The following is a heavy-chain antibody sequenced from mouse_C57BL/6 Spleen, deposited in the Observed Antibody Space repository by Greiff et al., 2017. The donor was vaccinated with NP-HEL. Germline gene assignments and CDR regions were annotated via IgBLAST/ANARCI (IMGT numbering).Heavy chain of an antibody. CDR3: ARGSNYGSSYYFDY. CDR2: IYPGDGDT. Sequence: VQRVESGPELVKPGASVKISCKASGYAFSSSWMNWVKQRPGKGLEWIGRIYPGDGDTNYNGKFKGKATLTADKSSSTAYMQLSSLTSEDSAVYFGARGSNYGSSYYFDYWGQGTTLTVSS. J-gene: IGHJ2*01. V-gene: IGHV1-82*01. D-gene: IGHD1-1*01. CDR1: GYAFSSSW.